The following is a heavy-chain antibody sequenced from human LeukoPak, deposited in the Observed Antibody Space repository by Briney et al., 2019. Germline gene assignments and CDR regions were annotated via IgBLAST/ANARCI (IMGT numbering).Heavy chain of an antibody. CDR2: FDPEDGET. D-gene: IGHD6-19*01. CDR1: GYTLTVLS. Sequence: ASVKVSCKVSGYTLTVLSMHWVRQAPGKGLEWMGGFDPEDGETIYAQKFQGRVTMTEDTSTDTAYMELSSLRSEDTAVYYCATVSIAVADYFDYWGQGTLVTVSS. V-gene: IGHV1-24*01. J-gene: IGHJ4*02. CDR3: ATVSIAVADYFDY.